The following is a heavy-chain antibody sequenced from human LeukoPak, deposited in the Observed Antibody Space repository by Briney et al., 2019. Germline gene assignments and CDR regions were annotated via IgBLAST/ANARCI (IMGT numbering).Heavy chain of an antibody. CDR1: GGSISSGAYY. V-gene: IGHV4-31*03. CDR3: ARDRARFDP. Sequence: PSQTLSLTCTVSGGSISSGAYYWSWIRQLPGKGLEWIGYGYFRGNTFYNPSLKSRVTISVDTSNNQFSLQLSSVTAADTAVYYCARDRARFDPWGQGTLVTVSS. J-gene: IGHJ5*02. D-gene: IGHD3-10*01. CDR2: GYFRGNT.